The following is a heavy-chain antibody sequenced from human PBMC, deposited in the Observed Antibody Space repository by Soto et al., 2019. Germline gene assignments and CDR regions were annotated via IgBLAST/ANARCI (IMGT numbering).Heavy chain of an antibody. V-gene: IGHV3-30*18. CDR1: GFTFSSYG. Sequence: QVQLVESGGGVVQPGRSLRLSCAASGFTFSSYGMHWVRQAPGKGLEWVAVISYDGSNKYYADSVKGRFTISRDNSKNTLYLQMNSLRAEDTAVYYCAKLAVQDESYYYYYMDVWGKGTTVTVSS. J-gene: IGHJ6*03. CDR2: ISYDGSNK. CDR3: AKLAVQDESYYYYYMDV. D-gene: IGHD6-19*01.